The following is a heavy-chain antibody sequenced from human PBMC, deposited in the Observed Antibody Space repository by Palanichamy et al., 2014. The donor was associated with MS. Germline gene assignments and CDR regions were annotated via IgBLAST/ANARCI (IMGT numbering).Heavy chain of an antibody. D-gene: IGHD1-26*01. CDR3: AKVGATYYKDQ. V-gene: IGHV3-21*01. CDR2: ISSSSSYI. J-gene: IGHJ4*02. Sequence: QLVEVWGRAWSSRGGPVRLSCAASGFTFSSYTMNWIRQAPGKGLEWVSSISSSSSYIYYADSVKGRFTISRDNHKNSLYLQMNSLRAEDTALYYCAKVGATYYKDQWGQGTLVTVSS. CDR1: GFTFSSYT.